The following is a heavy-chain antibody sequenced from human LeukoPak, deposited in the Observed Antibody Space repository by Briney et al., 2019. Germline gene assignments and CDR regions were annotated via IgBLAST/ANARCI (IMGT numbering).Heavy chain of an antibody. D-gene: IGHD3-22*01. V-gene: IGHV4-59*01. J-gene: IGHJ4*02. CDR1: GGSISSYY. Sequence: PSETLSLTCTVSGGSISSYYWSWIRQPPGKELEWIGYIYYSGSTNYNASLKSRVTISVDTSKNQFFLNLTSVTAADTAVYYCARASGHYRSFDYWGQGTLVTVSS. CDR2: IYYSGST. CDR3: ARASGHYRSFDY.